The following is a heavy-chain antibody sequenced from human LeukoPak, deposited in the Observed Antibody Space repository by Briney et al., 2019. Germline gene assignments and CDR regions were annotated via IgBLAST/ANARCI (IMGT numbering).Heavy chain of an antibody. V-gene: IGHV1-69*10. CDR2: FIPVLGTA. CDR3: VGIPVFGVVLHQEPV. CDR1: GGIFSDYA. Sequence: SVKVSCKASGGIFSDYALNWVRQAPGQGLEWMGVFIPVLGTANSTQNFQDRVSITADISTHTVYMELSSLKSEDTAVYFCVGIPVFGVVLHQEPVWGKGTTVTVSS. D-gene: IGHD3-3*01. J-gene: IGHJ6*04.